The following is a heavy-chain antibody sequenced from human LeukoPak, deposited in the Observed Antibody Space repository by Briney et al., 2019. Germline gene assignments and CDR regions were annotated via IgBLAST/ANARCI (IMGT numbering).Heavy chain of an antibody. CDR3: ASLFTSGYNPLWFDP. V-gene: IGHV1-69*01. CDR1: GGTFSSYA. J-gene: IGHJ5*02. CDR2: IIPIFGTA. D-gene: IGHD3-3*01. Sequence: ASVKVSCKASGGTFSSYAISWVRQAPGQGLEWMGGIIPIFGTANYAQKFQSRVTITADESTSTAYMELSSLRSEDTAVYYCASLFTSGYNPLWFDPWGQGTQVTVSS.